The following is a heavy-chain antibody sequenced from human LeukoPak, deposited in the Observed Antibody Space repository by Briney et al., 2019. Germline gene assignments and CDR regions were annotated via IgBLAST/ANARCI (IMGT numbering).Heavy chain of an antibody. Sequence: ASVKVSCKASGYTFTGYYIHWVRQAPGQGLEWMGWINPNSGGTNYAQKFQGRVTMARDTSISTAYMELSRLRSDDTAVYYCARGYCSSTRCYVVSYNWFDPWGQGTLVTVSS. D-gene: IGHD2-2*01. CDR1: GYTFTGYY. V-gene: IGHV1-2*02. CDR3: ARGYCSSTRCYVVSYNWFDP. J-gene: IGHJ5*02. CDR2: INPNSGGT.